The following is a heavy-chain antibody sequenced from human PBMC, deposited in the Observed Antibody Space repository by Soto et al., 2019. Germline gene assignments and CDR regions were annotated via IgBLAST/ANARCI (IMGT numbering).Heavy chain of an antibody. CDR3: ARALSDNWNYVEPSGH. V-gene: IGHV3-7*01. CDR2: IKQDGSEK. D-gene: IGHD1-7*01. CDR1: GFTFSSYW. Sequence: GGSLRLSCAASGFTFSSYWMSWVRQAPGKGLEWVANIKQDGSEKYYVDSVKGRFTISRDNAKNSLYLQMNSLRAEDTAVYYCARALSDNWNYVEPSGHWGQGTLVTVSS. J-gene: IGHJ4*02.